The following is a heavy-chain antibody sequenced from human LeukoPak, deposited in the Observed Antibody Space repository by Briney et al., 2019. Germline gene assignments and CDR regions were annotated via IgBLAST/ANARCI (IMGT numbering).Heavy chain of an antibody. D-gene: IGHD6-13*01. V-gene: IGHV3-23*01. CDR1: GFTFSSYG. CDR3: ARSGDSSSWYGLAGYYYGMDV. J-gene: IGHJ6*02. Sequence: PGGSLRLSCAASGFTFSSYGMTWVRQAPGKGLEWVSAISGGGGSTFYADSVKGRFTISRDNSKNTLYLQMNSLRAEDTAVYYCARSGDSSSWYGLAGYYYGMDVWGQGTTVTVSS. CDR2: ISGGGGST.